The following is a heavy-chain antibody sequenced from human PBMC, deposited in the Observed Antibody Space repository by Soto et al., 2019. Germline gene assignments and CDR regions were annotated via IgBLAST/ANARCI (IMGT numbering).Heavy chain of an antibody. J-gene: IGHJ4*02. CDR1: GFTFKKYA. CDR2: ISGSGAST. V-gene: IGHV3-23*01. Sequence: PGGSLRLSCVASGFTFKKYALAWVRQAPGKGLEWVSAISGSGASTYDADSVKGRFTISRDNSNNPLYLQMSSLRAEDTAVYYCAKTPGVITVITSFDHWGQGTPVTVSS. CDR3: AKTPGVITVITSFDH. D-gene: IGHD3-16*01.